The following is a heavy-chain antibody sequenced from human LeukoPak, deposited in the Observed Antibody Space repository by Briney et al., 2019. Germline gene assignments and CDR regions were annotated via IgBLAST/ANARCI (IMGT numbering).Heavy chain of an antibody. CDR1: GRSITPYY. D-gene: IGHD6-19*01. Sequence: PSETRSLTCTLSGRSITPYYWSWIRHPPGKGLEWIGYISYSVSHNYNPSLKSRVTISVDTSKNQFSLKLTSVTAADTAVYYCASDGSGTGWYAGDYWGQGTLVTVSS. J-gene: IGHJ4*02. CDR3: ASDGSGTGWYAGDY. V-gene: IGHV4-59*01. CDR2: ISYSVSH.